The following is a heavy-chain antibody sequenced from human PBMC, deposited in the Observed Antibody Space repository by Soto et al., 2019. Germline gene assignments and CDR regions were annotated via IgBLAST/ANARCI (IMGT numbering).Heavy chain of an antibody. D-gene: IGHD2-2*01. V-gene: IGHV1-18*01. CDR2: ISAYNGNT. CDR1: GYPFTSNG. Sequence: GSVEVCCKASGYPFTSNGISLVRQAPGQGLEWMGWISAYNGNTNYAQKLQGRVTMTTDTSTSTAYMELRSLRSDDTAVYYCASVAIVVPDAVWFDPWRKGNLVTV. CDR3: ASVAIVVPDAVWFDP. J-gene: IGHJ5*02.